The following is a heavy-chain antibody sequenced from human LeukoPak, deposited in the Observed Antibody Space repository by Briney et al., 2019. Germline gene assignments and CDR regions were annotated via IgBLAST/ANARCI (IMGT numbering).Heavy chain of an antibody. Sequence: ASVKVSSKASGYTSTSYDIKGVRQTTGQGREWMGGIKPNSGNTAYAQKFQGRVTMTRNTSISTAYMELSSLRSEDTAVYYCARRKKYQLLGLSYYYGMDVWGQGTTVTVSS. CDR1: GYTSTSYD. D-gene: IGHD2-2*01. J-gene: IGHJ6*02. CDR2: IKPNSGNT. V-gene: IGHV1-8*01. CDR3: ARRKKYQLLGLSYYYGMDV.